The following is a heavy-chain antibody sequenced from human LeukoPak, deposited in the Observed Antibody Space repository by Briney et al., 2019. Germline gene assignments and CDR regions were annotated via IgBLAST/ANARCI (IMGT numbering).Heavy chain of an antibody. Sequence: SETLSLTCAVYGGSFSGYYWSWIRQPPGKGLEWIAEINHSGSTNYNPSLKSRVTISVDTSKNQFSLKLSSVTAADTAVYYCARRQRKGGRDNFDYWGQGTLVTVSS. J-gene: IGHJ4*02. CDR1: GGSFSGYY. D-gene: IGHD1-1*01. CDR3: ARRQRKGGRDNFDY. V-gene: IGHV4-34*01. CDR2: INHSGST.